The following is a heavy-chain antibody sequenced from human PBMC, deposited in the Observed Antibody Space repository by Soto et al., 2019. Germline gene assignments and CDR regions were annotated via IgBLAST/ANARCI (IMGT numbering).Heavy chain of an antibody. V-gene: IGHV4-39*02. CDR2: VYRTGGT. CDR1: GASVSSSTYY. Sequence: QLQLQESGPGLVKPWETLSLTCTVSGASVSSSTYYWGWVRQPPGKGLEWIGSVYRTGGTYYSPSLKSRVARSVDPSKKHLSLNLESVTAADTAVYFCFNGRYGSFDYWGQGTLVTVSS. D-gene: IGHD3-10*01. CDR3: FNGRYGSFDY. J-gene: IGHJ4*02.